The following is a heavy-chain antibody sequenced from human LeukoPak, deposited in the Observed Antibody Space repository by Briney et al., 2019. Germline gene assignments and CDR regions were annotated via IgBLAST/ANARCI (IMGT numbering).Heavy chain of an antibody. Sequence: GGSLRLSCAASGFTVSSNYMSWVRQAPGKGLEWVSVIYSGGSTYYADSAKGRFTISRDNSKNTLYLQMNSLRAEDTAVYYCARDSPGGYGGFFDYWGQGTLVTVSS. CDR1: GFTVSSNY. D-gene: IGHD3-3*01. CDR3: ARDSPGGYGGFFDY. CDR2: IYSGGST. J-gene: IGHJ4*02. V-gene: IGHV3-53*01.